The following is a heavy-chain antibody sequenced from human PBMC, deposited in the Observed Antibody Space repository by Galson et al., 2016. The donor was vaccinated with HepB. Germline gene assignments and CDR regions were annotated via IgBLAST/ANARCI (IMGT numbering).Heavy chain of an antibody. J-gene: IGHJ6*04. CDR3: ARLIASPWNDYYYYGMDV. CDR1: GFLFRSYA. V-gene: IGHV3-30-3*01. D-gene: IGHD3-16*01. CDR2: ISNDGSNK. Sequence: LRLSCADSGFLFRSYAMNWVRQAPGKGLEWLAVISNDGSNKYYADSVRGRFTISRDNSKNTLYLQMNSLRAEDTAVYYCARLIASPWNDYYYYGMDVWGKGTTVTVSS.